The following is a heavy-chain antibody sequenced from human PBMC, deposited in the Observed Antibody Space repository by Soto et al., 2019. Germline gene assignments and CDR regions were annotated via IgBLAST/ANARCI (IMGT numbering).Heavy chain of an antibody. J-gene: IGHJ4*02. V-gene: IGHV3-33*01. CDR1: GFTFSSYG. CDR2: IWYDGSNK. D-gene: IGHD3-9*01. CDR3: ARAGQGAGKVLRYFDWLELMYY. Sequence: QVQLVESGGGVVQPGRSLRLSCAASGFTFSSYGMHWVRQAPGKGLEWVAVIWYDGSNKYYADSVKGRFTISRDNSKNTLYLQMNSLRAEDTAVYYCARAGQGAGKVLRYFDWLELMYYWGQGTLVTVSS.